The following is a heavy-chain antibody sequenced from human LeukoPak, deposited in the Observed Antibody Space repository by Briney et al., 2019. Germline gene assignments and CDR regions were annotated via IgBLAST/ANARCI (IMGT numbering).Heavy chain of an antibody. J-gene: IGHJ6*03. CDR3: AKGHGWEASYYYYYMDV. Sequence: PGGSLRLSCAASGFTFSSYSMNWVRQAPGKGLEWVSSISSSSSYIYYADSVKGRFTISRDKSKNTLYLKMNSLRAEDTAVYYCAKGHGWEASYYYYYMDVWGKGTTVTISS. V-gene: IGHV3-21*01. D-gene: IGHD1-26*01. CDR1: GFTFSSYS. CDR2: ISSSSSYI.